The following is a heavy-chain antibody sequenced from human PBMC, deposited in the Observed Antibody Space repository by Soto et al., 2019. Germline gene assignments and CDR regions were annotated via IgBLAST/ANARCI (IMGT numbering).Heavy chain of an antibody. CDR2: ISSSGSTI. V-gene: IGHV3-11*01. CDR3: ARGLRAARNYYYYYYMDG. J-gene: IGHJ6*03. Sequence: GGSLRLACAASGFTFSDYYMSWIRQAPGKGLEWVSYISSSGSTIYYADSGKGRSTISRDNAKNSLYLQMNSLRAEDTAVYYCARGLRAARNYYYYYYMDGWAKRSTVTFSS. CDR1: GFTFSDYY. D-gene: IGHD3-16*01.